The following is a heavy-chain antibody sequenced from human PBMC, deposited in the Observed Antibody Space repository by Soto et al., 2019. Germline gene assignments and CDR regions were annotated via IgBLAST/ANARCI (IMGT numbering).Heavy chain of an antibody. Sequence: SETISLRCSVSGGSSTGRRSSWNWVRQPPGKGREWIAYISHSGSPYYNPSLKGRVTVSVHWSKNQFSLKLDAVSAADKAIYYCVRESAPSGPNYFDSWGPGSLVTVSS. CDR2: ISHSGSP. CDR1: GGSSTGRRSS. D-gene: IGHD6-13*01. CDR3: VRESAPSGPNYFDS. J-gene: IGHJ5*01. V-gene: IGHV4-30-2*01.